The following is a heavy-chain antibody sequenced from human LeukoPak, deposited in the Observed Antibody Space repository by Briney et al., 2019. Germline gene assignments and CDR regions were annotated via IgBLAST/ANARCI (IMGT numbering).Heavy chain of an antibody. V-gene: IGHV4-38-2*01. D-gene: IGHD3-16*01. CDR1: GFSISNDYM. Sequence: PAESLTLSCAASGFSISNDYMCCFRQDPPRRRVWGSGIINHGGSTHYDPSLRSRFTISLDTSKNALSLTLSTLTDEDTAVYYCARLDYVWETHGMDAFDMWGQGTMVTVS. J-gene: IGHJ3*02. CDR2: INHGGST. CDR3: ARLDYVWETHGMDAFDM.